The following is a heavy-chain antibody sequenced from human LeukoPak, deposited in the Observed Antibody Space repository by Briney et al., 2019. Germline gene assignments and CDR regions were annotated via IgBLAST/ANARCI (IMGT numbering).Heavy chain of an antibody. CDR1: GFTFSLYT. D-gene: IGHD2-21*02. J-gene: IGHJ4*02. V-gene: IGHV3-30*04. CDR3: ARDVGGGDTFDY. CDR2: ISYDGSDK. Sequence: GGSLRLSCAASGFTFSLYTMHWVRQAPGKGLEWVADISYDGSDKYYADSVKGRFTISRDNSKNTLFLQMNSLRAEDTAVYFCARDVGGGDTFDYWGQGTLVTVSS.